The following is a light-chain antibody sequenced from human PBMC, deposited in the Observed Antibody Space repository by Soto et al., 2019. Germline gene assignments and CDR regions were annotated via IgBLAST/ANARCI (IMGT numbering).Light chain of an antibody. J-gene: IGKJ3*01. V-gene: IGKV3-15*01. CDR3: HQYHHWPPSFT. CDR1: QSVSSN. Sequence: EIVLTHSPATLSVFPWERATLSCRASQSVSSNLAWYQHKPGQAPRLLIYAASTRATGIPARFSGSGSGTDFTLTISSLQSEDFAVYYCHQYHHWPPSFTFGPGTKVDIK. CDR2: AAS.